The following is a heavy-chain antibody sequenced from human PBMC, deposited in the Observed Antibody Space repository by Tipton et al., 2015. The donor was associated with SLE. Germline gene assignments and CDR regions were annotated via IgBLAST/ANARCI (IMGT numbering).Heavy chain of an antibody. Sequence: TLSLTCTVSGGSISSYYWSWIRQPPGKGLEWIGYIYYSGSTNYNPSLKSRVTISVDTSKNKFSLKLSSVTAADPAVYYCARWAGPTVNFDYWGQGTLVPVSS. CDR3: ARWAGPTVNFDY. V-gene: IGHV4-59*01. D-gene: IGHD4-11*01. CDR2: IYYSGST. CDR1: GGSISSYY. J-gene: IGHJ4*02.